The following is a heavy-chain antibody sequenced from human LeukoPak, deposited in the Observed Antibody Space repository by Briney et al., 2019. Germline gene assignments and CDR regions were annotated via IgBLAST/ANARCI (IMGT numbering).Heavy chain of an antibody. Sequence: GGSLRLSCAASGFTFSSYAMSWVRQAPGKGLEWVSAISGSGGSTYYTDSVKGRFTISRDNSKNTLYLQMNSLRAEDTAVYYCAKDRWYSSSWYDYWGQGTLVTVSS. D-gene: IGHD6-13*01. CDR2: ISGSGGST. V-gene: IGHV3-23*01. CDR3: AKDRWYSSSWYDY. J-gene: IGHJ4*02. CDR1: GFTFSSYA.